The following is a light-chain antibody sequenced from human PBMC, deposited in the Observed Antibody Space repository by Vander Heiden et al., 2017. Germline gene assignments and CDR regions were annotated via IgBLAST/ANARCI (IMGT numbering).Light chain of an antibody. Sequence: NLMLTQPHSVSEPPATTVIISCTRNSGSIADNFVQWFQQRPGSSPSIVIYEGNQRPSGVPARFSGSIDISANSASLTISGLKTEDEADYYCQSFDTSNHRVFGGGTKVTVL. J-gene: IGLJ3*02. CDR3: QSFDTSNHRV. V-gene: IGLV6-57*01. CDR1: SGSIADNF. CDR2: EGN.